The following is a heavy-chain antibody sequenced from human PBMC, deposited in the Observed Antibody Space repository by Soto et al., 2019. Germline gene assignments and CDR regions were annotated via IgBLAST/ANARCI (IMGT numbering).Heavy chain of an antibody. J-gene: IGHJ6*02. V-gene: IGHV1-69*01. CDR2: VSPPFRTS. Sequence: QVQLVQSGAEVKNPGSSVKVSCKTSGVSFNNNGIGWVRQAPGHGLEWMGGVSPPFRTSNYARKFQGRISITADAATCTVNMELSSLTSEDTAQYYCARVLYYGSGSYSPYGVDVWGQGTTVTVSS. CDR1: GVSFNNNG. CDR3: ARVLYYGSGSYSPYGVDV. D-gene: IGHD3-10*01.